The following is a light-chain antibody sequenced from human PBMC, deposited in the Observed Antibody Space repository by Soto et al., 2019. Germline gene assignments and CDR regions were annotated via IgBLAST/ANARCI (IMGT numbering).Light chain of an antibody. J-gene: IGKJ3*01. CDR2: RAS. CDR3: QEYGSSQFT. CDR1: QSVSTSY. V-gene: IGKV3-20*01. Sequence: EIVLTQSPGTLSLSPGEITTLSCRASQSVSTSYLAWYQQKPGQAPRLLIYRASSSATGIPDRFSGSGSGTDFTLTISRLEPGDFAVYLCQEYGSSQFTFGPGTKVDIK.